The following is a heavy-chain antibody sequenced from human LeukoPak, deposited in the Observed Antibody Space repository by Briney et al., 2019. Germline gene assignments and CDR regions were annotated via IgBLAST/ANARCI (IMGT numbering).Heavy chain of an antibody. V-gene: IGHV3-30*02. J-gene: IGHJ4*02. CDR2: IRYDGSNK. CDR3: ARGPHGRIYDILTGFDY. Sequence: GGSLRLSCAASGFTFSSYGMHWVRQAPGKGLEWVAFIRYDGSNKYYADSVKGRFTISRDNSKNTLYLQMNSLRADDTAVYYCARGPHGRIYDILTGFDYWGQGTLVTVSS. CDR1: GFTFSSYG. D-gene: IGHD3-9*01.